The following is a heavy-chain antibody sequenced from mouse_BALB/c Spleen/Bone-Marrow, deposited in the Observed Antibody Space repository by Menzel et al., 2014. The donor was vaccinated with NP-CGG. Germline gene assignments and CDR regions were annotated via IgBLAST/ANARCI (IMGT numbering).Heavy chain of an antibody. V-gene: IGHV1-14*01. D-gene: IGHD4-1*01. CDR3: ARWGGTPYFDY. CDR1: GYTFTSYL. CDR2: ITPYNDDT. Sequence: EVQLQQSGTELVKPGASVKMSCKASGYTFTSYLIHWVKQKPGQGLEWIGYITPYNDDTKYNEKFKGKAKLTSVKSSSTAYMELSSLTAEDSAVYYCARWGGTPYFDYWGQGTTLTVSS. J-gene: IGHJ2*01.